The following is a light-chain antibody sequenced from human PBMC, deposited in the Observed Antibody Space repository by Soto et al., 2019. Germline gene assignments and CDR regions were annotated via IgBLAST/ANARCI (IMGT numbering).Light chain of an antibody. V-gene: IGKV3-20*01. Sequence: IVLTQSAGTLSLYPGERATLSCRASQSVSSSSYLAWYQQKPGQAPRLLIYGASSRATGIPDRFSGSGSATDFTLTISRLEPEDFAVYYCRQYGSSPSYTFGQGTKLEIK. J-gene: IGKJ2*01. CDR3: RQYGSSPSYT. CDR1: QSVSSSSY. CDR2: GAS.